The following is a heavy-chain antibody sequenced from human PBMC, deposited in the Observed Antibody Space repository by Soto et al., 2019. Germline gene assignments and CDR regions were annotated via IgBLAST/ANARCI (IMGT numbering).Heavy chain of an antibody. CDR3: ARQGALYGSGSDFNY. Sequence: PSETRSRTGAVCGGSCSGYYWSWIRQPPGKGLEGIGEINHSGGTNYNPSLKSRVTISLDTAKNQFSLKLRSVTAANTAVYYCARQGALYGSGSDFNYWGQGTLVTVSS. D-gene: IGHD3-10*01. V-gene: IGHV4-34*01. J-gene: IGHJ4*02. CDR1: GGSCSGYY. CDR2: INHSGGT.